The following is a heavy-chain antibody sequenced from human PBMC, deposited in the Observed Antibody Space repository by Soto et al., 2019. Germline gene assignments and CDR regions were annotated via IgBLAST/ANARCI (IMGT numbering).Heavy chain of an antibody. Sequence: PGGSLRLSCAASGFTFSSYAMNRVRQAPGKGLEWVSYITGSGNTIYYADSVKGRFTISRDNAKNSMYLQMNSLRAEDTAVYYCARGGSYFDYWGQGTLVTVSS. D-gene: IGHD1-26*01. CDR3: ARGGSYFDY. J-gene: IGHJ4*02. CDR1: GFTFSSYA. CDR2: ITGSGNTI. V-gene: IGHV3-48*03.